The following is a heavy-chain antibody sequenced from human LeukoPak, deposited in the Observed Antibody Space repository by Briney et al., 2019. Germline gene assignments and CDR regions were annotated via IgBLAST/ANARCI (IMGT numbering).Heavy chain of an antibody. CDR2: IIPIFGTA. V-gene: IGHV1-69*13. CDR1: GGTFSSYA. J-gene: IGHJ6*03. CDR3: ASGYYYYYYMDV. Sequence: SVKVSCKASGGTFSSYAISWVRQAPGQGLEWMGGIIPIFGTANYAQKFQGRVTITADESTSTAYMELSSLRSEDTAVYYCASGYYYYYYMDVWGKGTTFTVSS.